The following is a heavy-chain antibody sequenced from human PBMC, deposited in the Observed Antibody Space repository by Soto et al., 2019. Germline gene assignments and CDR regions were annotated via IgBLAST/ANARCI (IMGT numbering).Heavy chain of an antibody. CDR2: MKSDGSR. J-gene: IGHJ5*01. CDR3: AKPRSSLEWPPFDS. D-gene: IGHD3-3*01. CDR1: GFTLSSYS. V-gene: IGHV3-30*18. Sequence: PGGSLGLSCAATGFTLSSYSIDWVRQAPGKGLEWVAVMKSDGSRDHIDSVKGRFTIFRDNSKKTLYLQMNNLRPEDTAVYYCAKPRSSLEWPPFDSWGHGTLVTVSS.